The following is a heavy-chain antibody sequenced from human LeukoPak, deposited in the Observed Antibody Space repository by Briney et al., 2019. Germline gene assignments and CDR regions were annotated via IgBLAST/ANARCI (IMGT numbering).Heavy chain of an antibody. V-gene: IGHV4-59*01. J-gene: IGHJ4*02. CDR2: IYYSGSA. CDR3: ARGTNYYDSSGYFGV. D-gene: IGHD3-22*01. CDR1: GGSISSYY. Sequence: PSETLSLTCTVSGGSISSYYWSWIRQPPGKGLEWIGYIYYSGSASYNPSLKSRVTISVDTSKNQFSLNLSSVTAADTAVYYCARGTNYYDSSGYFGVWGQGTLVTVSS.